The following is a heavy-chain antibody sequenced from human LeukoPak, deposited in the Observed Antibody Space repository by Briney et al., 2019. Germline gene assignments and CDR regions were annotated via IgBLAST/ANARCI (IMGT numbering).Heavy chain of an antibody. CDR2: ISSKSGSI. Sequence: PGTSLRLSCVGSGFNFDDYAMHWVRQAPGKGLEWVSGISSKSGSIGYADSLKGRVTISRDNAKNSLYLEVYSLTTEDTGVYYCAKGSLYSYDYCGDYWGQGTLVTVSS. V-gene: IGHV3-9*01. CDR1: GFNFDDYA. D-gene: IGHD3-16*01. J-gene: IGHJ4*02. CDR3: AKGSLYSYDYCGDY.